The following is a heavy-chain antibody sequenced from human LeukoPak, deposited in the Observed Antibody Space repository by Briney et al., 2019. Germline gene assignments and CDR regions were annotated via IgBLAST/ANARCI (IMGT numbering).Heavy chain of an antibody. J-gene: IGHJ4*02. D-gene: IGHD3-10*01. CDR2: ISGGGSGT. CDR1: GFTFSSYA. V-gene: IGHV3-23*01. Sequence: GGCLRLSCAASGFTFSSYAMSWVRQAPGKGLEWVSSISGGGSGTYYADSVKGRFTISRDNSENTLYLHMNSLTAEDTAVYYCAKDARGGSGSYYDYWGQGNLVTVSS. CDR3: AKDARGGSGSYYDY.